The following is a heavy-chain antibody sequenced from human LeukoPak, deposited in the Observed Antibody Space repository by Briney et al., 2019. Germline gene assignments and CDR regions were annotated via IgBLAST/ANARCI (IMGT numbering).Heavy chain of an antibody. CDR3: AREGYPYGNWFDP. D-gene: IGHD5-18*01. CDR2: IIPIFGTA. J-gene: IGHJ5*02. CDR1: GGTFSSYA. Sequence: SVKVSCKASGGTFSSYAIIWVRQAPGQGLEWMGGIIPIFGTANYAQKFQGRVTITTDESTSTAYMELSSLRSEDTAVYYCAREGYPYGNWFDPWGQGTLVTVSS. V-gene: IGHV1-69*05.